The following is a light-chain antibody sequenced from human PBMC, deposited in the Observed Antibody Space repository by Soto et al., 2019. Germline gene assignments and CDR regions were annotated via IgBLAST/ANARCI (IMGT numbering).Light chain of an antibody. V-gene: IGLV3-21*04. Sequence: SYELTQPPSVSVAPGETARITCGGDDIESRSVHWYQQRPGQAPILVIYYDDERPPRIPERFSGSNSGNTATLSISRVEGGDEADYFCQVWDRSSAHVVFGGGTKLTVL. CDR3: QVWDRSSAHVV. CDR1: DIESRS. J-gene: IGLJ2*01. CDR2: YDD.